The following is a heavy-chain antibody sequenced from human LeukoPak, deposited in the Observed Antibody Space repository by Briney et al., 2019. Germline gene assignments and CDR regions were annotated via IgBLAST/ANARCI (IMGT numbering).Heavy chain of an antibody. CDR1: GFTFSSYA. CDR2: IVTSGGST. CDR3: AKRSSGRSGFDY. V-gene: IGHV3-23*01. D-gene: IGHD3-10*01. J-gene: IGHJ4*02. Sequence: GGSLRLSCAASGFTFSSYAMSWVRQAPGKGLEWVSGIVTSGGSTYYADSVKGRFTIPRDNSKNSLYLQMNSLRADDTALYYCAKRSSGRSGFDYWGQGTLVTVSS.